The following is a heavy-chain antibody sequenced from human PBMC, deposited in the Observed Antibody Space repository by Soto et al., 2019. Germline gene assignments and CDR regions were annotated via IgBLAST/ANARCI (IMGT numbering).Heavy chain of an antibody. CDR1: GGSISSSSYY. D-gene: IGHD6-6*01. CDR2: IYYSGST. CDR3: ARTPYEYSSVVEGDVVTNYYYYYMDV. J-gene: IGHJ6*03. Sequence: QLQLQESGPGLVKPSETLSLTCTVSGGSISSSSYYWGWIRQPPGKGLEWIGSIYYSGSTYYNPSLKSRVTISVDTSKNQFSLKLSSVTAADTAVYYCARTPYEYSSVVEGDVVTNYYYYYMDVWGKGTTVTVSS. V-gene: IGHV4-39*01.